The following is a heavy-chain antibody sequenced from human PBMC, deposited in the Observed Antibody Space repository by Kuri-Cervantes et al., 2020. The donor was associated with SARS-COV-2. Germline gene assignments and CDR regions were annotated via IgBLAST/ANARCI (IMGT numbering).Heavy chain of an antibody. Sequence: GGSLRLSCAASGFTFSSYSMNWVRQAPGKGLEWVSYISSSSSTIYYADSVKGRFTISRDNSKKMVYLQMNSLRVEDTAVYYCAKEVDFGDYGYYYMDVWGKGTTVTVSS. J-gene: IGHJ6*03. D-gene: IGHD4-17*01. CDR2: ISSSSSTI. CDR3: AKEVDFGDYGYYYMDV. CDR1: GFTFSSYS. V-gene: IGHV3-48*01.